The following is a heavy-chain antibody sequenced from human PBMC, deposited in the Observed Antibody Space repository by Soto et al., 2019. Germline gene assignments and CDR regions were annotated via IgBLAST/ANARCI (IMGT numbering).Heavy chain of an antibody. CDR3: AREAYDFRSGSTLYYFDY. J-gene: IGHJ4*02. Sequence: GGSLRLSCAASGFTFSSYSMNWVRQAPGKGLEWVSSISSSSSYIYYADSVKGRFTISRDNAKNSLYLQMNSLRAEDTAVYYCAREAYDFRSGSTLYYFDYWGQGTLVTVSS. V-gene: IGHV3-21*01. CDR2: ISSSSSYI. CDR1: GFTFSSYS. D-gene: IGHD3-3*01.